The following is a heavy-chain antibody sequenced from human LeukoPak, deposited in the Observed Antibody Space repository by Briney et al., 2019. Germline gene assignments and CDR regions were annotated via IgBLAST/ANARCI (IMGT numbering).Heavy chain of an antibody. D-gene: IGHD2-2*01. J-gene: IGHJ1*01. CDR1: GFTVSSNY. Sequence: PGGSLRLSCAASGFTVSSNYMSWVRQAPGKGLEWVSVIYRSGSTYYADSVKGGFTISRDNSNNTLYLQMNSLRAEDTAVYYCARSLGFCSRSYWQECLQHWGHGTPVTVSS. CDR2: IYRSGST. CDR3: ARSLGFCSRSYWQECLQH. V-gene: IGHV3-53*01.